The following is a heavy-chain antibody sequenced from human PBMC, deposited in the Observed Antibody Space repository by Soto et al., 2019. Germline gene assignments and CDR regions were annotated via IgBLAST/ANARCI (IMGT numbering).Heavy chain of an antibody. J-gene: IGHJ4*02. CDR3: AKGRESSGSYRPFDY. V-gene: IGHV3-23*01. Sequence: EVQVLESGGGLGQPGGSLRLSCAASGFTFSSYAMSWVRQAPGKGLEWVSAISGGGVATNCADSVKGRFTISRDNSKNTLYLQMNSLRAEDTAVYYCAKGRESSGSYRPFDYWGQGTLVTVSS. CDR2: ISGGGVAT. D-gene: IGHD3-22*01. CDR1: GFTFSSYA.